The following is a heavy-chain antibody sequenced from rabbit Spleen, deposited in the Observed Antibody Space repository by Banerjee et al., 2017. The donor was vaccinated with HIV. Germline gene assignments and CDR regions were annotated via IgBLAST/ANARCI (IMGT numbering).Heavy chain of an antibody. V-gene: IGHV1S40*01. D-gene: IGHD8-1*01. J-gene: IGHJ6*01. Sequence: QSLEESGGDLVKPGESLTLTCIASGVSFSGSSYMCWVRQAPGKGLEWIACIYAGSSGSTYYASWAKGRFTISKTSSTTVTLQMTSLTAADTATYFCARDTGSSFSTYGMDLWGPGTLVTVS. CDR1: GVSFSGSSY. CDR3: ARDTGSSFSTYGMDL. CDR2: IYAGSSGST.